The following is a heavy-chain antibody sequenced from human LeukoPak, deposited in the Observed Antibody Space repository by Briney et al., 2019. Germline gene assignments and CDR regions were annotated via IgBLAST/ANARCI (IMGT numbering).Heavy chain of an antibody. Sequence: PGGSLRLSCAASGFTISSYAMSWVRQAPGKGLEWVSAISGSGGSTYYADSVKGRFTISRDNSKNTLYLQMNSLRAEDTAVYYCAKGGGTYDYVWGSYRYDYWGQGTLVTVSS. CDR1: GFTISSYA. CDR3: AKGGGTYDYVWGSYRYDY. D-gene: IGHD3-16*02. V-gene: IGHV3-23*01. J-gene: IGHJ4*02. CDR2: ISGSGGST.